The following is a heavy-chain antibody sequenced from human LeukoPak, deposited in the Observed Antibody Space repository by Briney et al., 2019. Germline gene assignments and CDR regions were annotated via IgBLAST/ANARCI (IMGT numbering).Heavy chain of an antibody. CDR3: ARRSVTAGGNFDY. CDR1: GGSISSSYYY. Sequence: PSETLSLTCTVSGGSISSSYYYWGWIRQPPGKGLEWIGSIYSSGSTYYNPSLKSRVTISVDTSKNQFSLKLTSVTAADTAVYYCARRSVTAGGNFDYWGQGTLVTVSS. D-gene: IGHD4-17*01. J-gene: IGHJ4*02. V-gene: IGHV4-39*01. CDR2: IYSSGST.